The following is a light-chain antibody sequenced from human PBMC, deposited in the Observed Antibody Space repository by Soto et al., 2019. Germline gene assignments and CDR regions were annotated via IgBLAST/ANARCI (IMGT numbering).Light chain of an antibody. CDR2: ANN. CDR3: AAWDDSLKGWV. V-gene: IGLV1-44*01. J-gene: IGLJ3*02. Sequence: QSVLTQPPSASGTPGQRVTISCSGSSSNIGSEHVNWYQQVPGTAPKLLIYANNQRPSGVPDRFSVSKSGTSASLAIDGLXXXXXXXXXCAAWDDSLKGWVFGGGTKLTV. CDR1: SSNIGSEH.